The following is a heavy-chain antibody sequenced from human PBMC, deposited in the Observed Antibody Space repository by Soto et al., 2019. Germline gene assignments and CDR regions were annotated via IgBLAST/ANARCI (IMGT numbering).Heavy chain of an antibody. V-gene: IGHV4-34*01. D-gene: IGHD2-2*01. J-gene: IGHJ6*02. CDR1: GGSFSGYY. CDR2: INHSGST. CDR3: ARGQRYCISTSCYFYYYYYGMDV. Sequence: PSETLSLTCAVYGGSFSGYYWSWIRQPPGKGLEWIGEINHSGSTNYNPSLKSRVTISVDTSKNQFSLKLSSVTAADAAVYYCARGQRYCISTSCYFYYYYYGMDVWGQGTTVTVSS.